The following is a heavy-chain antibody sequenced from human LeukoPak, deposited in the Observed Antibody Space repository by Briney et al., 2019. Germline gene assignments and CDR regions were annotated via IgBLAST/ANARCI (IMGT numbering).Heavy chain of an antibody. CDR1: GFTFSSYA. J-gene: IGHJ4*02. CDR3: AKDQGYSGYDPLDY. V-gene: IGHV3-23*01. D-gene: IGHD5-12*01. CDR2: ISGSGTNT. Sequence: GGSLRLSCAASGFTFSSYAMTWVRQAPGKGLEWVSGISGSGTNTYYVDSVKGRFTISRDNSKNTLYLQMNSLRAEDTAVYYCAKDQGYSGYDPLDYWGQGTLVTVSS.